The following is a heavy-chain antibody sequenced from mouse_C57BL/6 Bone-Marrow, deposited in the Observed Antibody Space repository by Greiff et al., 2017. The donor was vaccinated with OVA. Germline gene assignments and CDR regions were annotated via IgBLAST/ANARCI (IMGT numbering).Heavy chain of an antibody. J-gene: IGHJ4*01. CDR2: IDPETGGT. Sequence: VQLQQSGAELVRPGASVTLSCKASGYTFTDYEMYWVKQTPVHGLEWIGAIDPETGGTAYNQKLKGKAILTADKSSSTAYMELRSLTSEDSAIYYCTSAPYYYGSSYDYAVDYWGQGTSVTVSS. D-gene: IGHD1-1*01. CDR1: GYTFTDYE. V-gene: IGHV1-15*01. CDR3: TSAPYYYGSSYDYAVDY.